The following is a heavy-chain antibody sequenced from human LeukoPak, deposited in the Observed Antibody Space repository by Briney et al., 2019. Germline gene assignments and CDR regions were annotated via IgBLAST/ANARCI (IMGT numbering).Heavy chain of an antibody. V-gene: IGHV3-30*18. D-gene: IGHD4-23*01. Sequence: GGSLRLSCAASGFTFSSYGMHWVRQAPGKGLEWVAVISYDGSNKYYADSVKGRFTISRDNSKTTLYLQMNSLRAEDTAVYYCAKDLTVGPFDYWGQGTLVTVSS. J-gene: IGHJ4*02. CDR3: AKDLTVGPFDY. CDR1: GFTFSSYG. CDR2: ISYDGSNK.